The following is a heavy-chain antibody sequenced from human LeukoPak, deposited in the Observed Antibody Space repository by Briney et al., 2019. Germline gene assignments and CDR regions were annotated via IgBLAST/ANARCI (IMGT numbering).Heavy chain of an antibody. D-gene: IGHD3-10*01. Sequence: GGSLRLSCSASGFTFSSYAMSWVRQAPGKGLEWVSSISSSSSYIYYADSVKGRFTISRDNAKNSLYLQMNSLRAEDTAVYYCARTMVRGVLLGYYYYGMDVWGQGTTVTVSS. CDR1: GFTFSSYA. CDR2: ISSSSSYI. V-gene: IGHV3-21*01. CDR3: ARTMVRGVLLGYYYYGMDV. J-gene: IGHJ6*02.